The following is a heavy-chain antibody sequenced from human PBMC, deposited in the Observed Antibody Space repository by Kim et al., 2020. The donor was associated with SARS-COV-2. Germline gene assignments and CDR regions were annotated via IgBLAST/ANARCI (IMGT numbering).Heavy chain of an antibody. Sequence: GGSLRLSCAVSGFTFASNDMSWVRQAPGRGLEWVSSISSSGNTIYSADAVRRRFTTSNDYTKTTEFLQMNRRRADATASYYVAVVIYDA. CDR3: AVVIYDA. J-gene: IGHJ3*01. D-gene: IGHD3-22*01. V-gene: IGHV3-23*01. CDR2: ISSSGNTI. CDR1: GFTFASND.